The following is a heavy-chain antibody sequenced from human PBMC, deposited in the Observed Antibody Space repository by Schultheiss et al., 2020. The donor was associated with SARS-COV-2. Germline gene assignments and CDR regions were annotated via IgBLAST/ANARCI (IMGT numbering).Heavy chain of an antibody. CDR1: GGSISSYY. D-gene: IGHD3-3*01. Sequence: SETLSLTCTVSGGSISSYYWSWIRQPPGKGMEWIGEINHSGSTNYNPSLKSRVTISVDTSKNQFSLKLSSVTAADTAVYYCLFRLAEYFQHWGQGTLVTVSS. J-gene: IGHJ1*01. V-gene: IGHV4-34*03. CDR2: INHSGST. CDR3: LFRLAEYFQH.